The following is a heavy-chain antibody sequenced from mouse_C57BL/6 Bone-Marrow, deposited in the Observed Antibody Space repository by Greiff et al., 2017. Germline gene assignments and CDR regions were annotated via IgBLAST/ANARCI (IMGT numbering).Heavy chain of an antibody. J-gene: IGHJ4*01. D-gene: IGHD3-1*01. V-gene: IGHV3-8*01. CDR3: ARYTATLGAMDY. Sequence: EVQLQQSGPGLAKPSQTLSLTCSVTGYSITSDSWNWIRQFPGNKLEYMGNISYSGSTYYTPSLKSRISITRDTSKNQYYLQLNSVTTEDTATYYCARYTATLGAMDYWGQGTSVTVSA. CDR2: ISYSGST. CDR1: GYSITSDS.